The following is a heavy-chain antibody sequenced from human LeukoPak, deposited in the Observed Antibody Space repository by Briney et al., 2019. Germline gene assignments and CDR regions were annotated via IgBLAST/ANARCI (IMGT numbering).Heavy chain of an antibody. J-gene: IGHJ3*02. D-gene: IGHD3-22*01. V-gene: IGHV4-31*03. Sequence: TSQTLSLTCTVSGGSIISGGYYWSWIRQHPGKGLEWIGYIYYSGSTYYNPSLKSRVTISVDTSKNQFSLKLSSVTAADTAVYYCARPHDSNDAFDIWGQGTMVTVSS. CDR1: GGSIISGGYY. CDR3: ARPHDSNDAFDI. CDR2: IYYSGST.